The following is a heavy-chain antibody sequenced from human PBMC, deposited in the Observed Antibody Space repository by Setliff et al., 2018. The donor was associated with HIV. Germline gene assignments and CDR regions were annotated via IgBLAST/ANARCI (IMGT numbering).Heavy chain of an antibody. Sequence: PSETLSLTCTVSGDSISSGGYYWSWIRQPAGKGLEWIGRIYNSGSTNYNPSLKSRVTISIDTSKNQFSLKLRSVTAADTAVYYCARDHDYYDSSKSWGFDYWGQGTLVTVSS. CDR1: GDSISSGGYY. CDR2: IYNSGST. CDR3: ARDHDYYDSSKSWGFDY. J-gene: IGHJ4*02. V-gene: IGHV4-61*02. D-gene: IGHD3-22*01.